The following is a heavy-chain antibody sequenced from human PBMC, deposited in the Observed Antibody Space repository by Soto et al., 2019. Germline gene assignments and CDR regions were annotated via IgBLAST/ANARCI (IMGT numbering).Heavy chain of an antibody. V-gene: IGHV3-11*01. D-gene: IGHD3-22*01. J-gene: IGHJ6*02. CDR1: GFTFSDSY. CDR2: ISSSGSTI. CDR3: ARQKAWTGEWLSLYAPGMDV. Sequence: QVQLVESGGGLVKPGGSLRLSCAASGFTFSDSYMSWIRQAPGKGLEWVSHISSSGSTIYYAGSVKGRFTISRDNAKNSLYLQMNSLRAEDTAVYYCARQKAWTGEWLSLYAPGMDVWGQGTTVTVSS.